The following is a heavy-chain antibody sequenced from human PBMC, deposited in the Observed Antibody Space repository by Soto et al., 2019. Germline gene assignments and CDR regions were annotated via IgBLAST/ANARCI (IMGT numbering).Heavy chain of an antibody. CDR1: GGSISSSSYY. J-gene: IGHJ4*02. D-gene: IGHD3-10*01. CDR3: ARTIAARPTLWFGELPRPDPPSGY. CDR2: IYYSGST. Sequence: NPSETLSLTCTVSGGSISSSSYYWGWIRQPPGKGLEWIGSIYYSGSTYYNPSLKSRVTISVDTSKNQFSLKLSSVTAADTAVYYCARTIAARPTLWFGELPRPDPPSGYWGQGTLVTVSS. V-gene: IGHV4-39*01.